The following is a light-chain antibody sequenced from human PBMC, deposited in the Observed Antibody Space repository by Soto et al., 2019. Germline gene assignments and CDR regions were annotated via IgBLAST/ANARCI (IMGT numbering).Light chain of an antibody. Sequence: DIVVTQSPATLSVSTGERVTLSCRASQSVSRNLAWYQHKPGQSPRLLIYGASARATGIPARFSGGGSGAEYTLTISSLQSEDFAVYYCQQYDKWPRTFGQGTKVDIK. CDR2: GAS. CDR1: QSVSRN. V-gene: IGKV3-15*01. CDR3: QQYDKWPRT. J-gene: IGKJ1*01.